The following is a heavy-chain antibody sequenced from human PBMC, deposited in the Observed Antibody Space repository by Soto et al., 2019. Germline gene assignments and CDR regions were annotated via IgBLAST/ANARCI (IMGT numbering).Heavy chain of an antibody. Sequence: SGPTLVNPTQTLTLTCTFSGFSLTTSGVNVGWIRQPPGKTLEWLALIYWDDDKRFSPSLQSRLTITKDTSKNQVVLTMTNMDPADTATYYCVHRAYWGQGTLVTVSS. CDR3: VHRAY. CDR1: GFSLTTSGVN. CDR2: IYWDDDK. J-gene: IGHJ4*02. V-gene: IGHV2-5*02.